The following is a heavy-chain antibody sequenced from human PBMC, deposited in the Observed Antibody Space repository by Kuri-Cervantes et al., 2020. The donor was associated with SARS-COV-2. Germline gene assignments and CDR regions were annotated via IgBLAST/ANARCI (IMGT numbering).Heavy chain of an antibody. CDR3: ARGTNLYYGSGSYPAPYYYYGMDV. CDR2: INWNGGST. CDR1: GFTFDDYG. J-gene: IGHJ6*02. V-gene: IGHV3-20*04. Sequence: GGSLRLSCAASGFTFDDYGMSWVRQAPGKGLEWVSGINWNGGSTGYADSVKGRFTISRDNAKNSLYLQMNSLRAEDTAVYYCARGTNLYYGSGSYPAPYYYYGMDVWGQGTTVTVSS. D-gene: IGHD3-10*01.